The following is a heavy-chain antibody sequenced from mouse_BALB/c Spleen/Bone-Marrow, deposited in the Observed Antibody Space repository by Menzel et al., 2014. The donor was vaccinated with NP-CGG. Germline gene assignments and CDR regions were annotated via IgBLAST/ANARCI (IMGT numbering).Heavy chain of an antibody. V-gene: IGHV7-1*02. Sequence: EVQRVESGGGLAQPGDSLRLSCATSGFTFSDFYMEWVRQPPGKRLEWIAASRNKAKYYRTEYSASVKGRFIVSRDTSQSVLYLQMNALRAEDTAIYYCARDVGYGNYFVYWGQGTLVTVSA. CDR3: ARDVGYGNYFVY. CDR2: SRNKAKYYRT. J-gene: IGHJ3*01. D-gene: IGHD2-10*02. CDR1: GFTFSDFY.